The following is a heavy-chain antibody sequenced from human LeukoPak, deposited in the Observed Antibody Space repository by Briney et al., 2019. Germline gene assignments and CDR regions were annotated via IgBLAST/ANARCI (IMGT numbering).Heavy chain of an antibody. CDR3: ARSPYESGTPPTRLED. Sequence: GGSLRLSCAASGFTFSDCYMNWIRQAPGKGLEWVSYVSCGSTYTNYADSVEGRFTVSRDNAKNSLSLQMSSLRAEDTAVYYCARSPYESGTPPTRLEDWGQGTLVTVSS. CDR2: VSCGSTYT. J-gene: IGHJ4*02. D-gene: IGHD3-10*01. V-gene: IGHV3-11*03. CDR1: GFTFSDCY.